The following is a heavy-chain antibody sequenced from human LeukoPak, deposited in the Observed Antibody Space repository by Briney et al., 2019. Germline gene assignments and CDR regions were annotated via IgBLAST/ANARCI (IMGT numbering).Heavy chain of an antibody. J-gene: IGHJ2*01. CDR2: IYHSGST. CDR3: ARDPRKYYDFWSGYYWYFDL. D-gene: IGHD3-3*01. V-gene: IGHV4-38-2*02. Sequence: KPSETLSLTCAVSGYSISSGYYWGWIRQPPGKGLEWIGSIYHSGSTYYNPSLKSRVTISVDTSKNQFSLKLSSVTAADTAVYYCARDPRKYYDFWSGYYWYFDLWGRGTLVTVSS. CDR1: GYSISSGYY.